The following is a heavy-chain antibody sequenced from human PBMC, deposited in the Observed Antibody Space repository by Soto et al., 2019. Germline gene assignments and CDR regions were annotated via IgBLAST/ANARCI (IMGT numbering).Heavy chain of an antibody. CDR3: AKVIYGDYGCGQGGSCPTGKYYYYYYGMDV. J-gene: IGHJ6*02. CDR1: GFTFSSYG. D-gene: IGHD4-17*01. V-gene: IGHV3-30*18. CDR2: ISYDGSNK. Sequence: GGSLRLSCAASGFTFSSYGMHWVRQAPGKGLEWVAVISYDGSNKYYADSVKGRFTISRDNSKNTLYLQMNSLRAEDTAVYYCAKVIYGDYGCGQGGSCPTGKYYYYYYGMDVWGQGTTVTVSS.